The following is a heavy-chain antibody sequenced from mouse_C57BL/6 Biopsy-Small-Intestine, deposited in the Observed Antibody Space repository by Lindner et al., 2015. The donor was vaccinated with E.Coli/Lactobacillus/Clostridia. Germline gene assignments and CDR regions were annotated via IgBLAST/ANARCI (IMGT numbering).Heavy chain of an antibody. Sequence: SVKVSCKASGGTFSGYGISWVRQAPGQGLEWMGRIIPVLGVEKYAQNLQGRVTITADTSTSTAYMELSSLRSEDTAVYYCARCLRSGSDYDYAAEYWGQGTLVTVSS. CDR3: ARCLRSGSDYDYAAEY. D-gene: IGHD2-4*01. CDR2: IIPVLGVE. V-gene: IGHV14-2*02. CDR1: GGTFSGYG. J-gene: IGHJ4*01.